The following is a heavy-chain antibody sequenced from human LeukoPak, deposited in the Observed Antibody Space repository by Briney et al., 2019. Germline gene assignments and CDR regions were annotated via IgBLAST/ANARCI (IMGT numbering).Heavy chain of an antibody. CDR3: AREEGSGSYLSDY. CDR1: GFTFSSYG. J-gene: IGHJ4*02. D-gene: IGHD3-10*01. V-gene: IGHV1-46*01. Sequence: GGSLRLSCAASGFTFSSYGMHWVRQAPGQGLEWMGIINPSGGSTSYAQKFQGRVTMTRDMSTSTVYMELSSLRSEDTAVYYCAREEGSGSYLSDYWGQGTLVTVSS. CDR2: INPSGGST.